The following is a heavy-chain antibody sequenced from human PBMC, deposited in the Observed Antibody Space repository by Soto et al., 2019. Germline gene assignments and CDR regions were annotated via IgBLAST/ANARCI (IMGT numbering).Heavy chain of an antibody. CDR3: ARNGWELLEYYYYGMDV. Sequence: SVKVSCKASGGTFSSYAISWVRQAPGQGLEWMGGIIPIFGTANYAQKFQGRVTITADESTSTAYMELSSLRSEDTAVYYCARNGWELLEYYYYGMDVWGQGTTVTVSS. D-gene: IGHD1-26*01. V-gene: IGHV1-69*13. J-gene: IGHJ6*02. CDR1: GGTFSSYA. CDR2: IIPIFGTA.